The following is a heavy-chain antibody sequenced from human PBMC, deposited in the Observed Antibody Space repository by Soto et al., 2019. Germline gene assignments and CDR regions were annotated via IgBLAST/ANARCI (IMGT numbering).Heavy chain of an antibody. CDR2: INHSGST. Sequence: PSETLSLTCAVYGGSFSCYYWSWIRQPPGKGLEWIGEINHSGSTNYNPSLKSRVTISVDTSKNQFSLKLSSVTAADTAVYYCARGHTGFYYDFWSGYYPHFDYWGQGTLVTVSS. J-gene: IGHJ4*02. CDR3: ARGHTGFYYDFWSGYYPHFDY. V-gene: IGHV4-34*01. D-gene: IGHD3-3*01. CDR1: GGSFSCYY.